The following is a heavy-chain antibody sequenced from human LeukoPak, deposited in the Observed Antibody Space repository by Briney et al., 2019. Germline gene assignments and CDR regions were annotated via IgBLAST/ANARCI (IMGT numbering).Heavy chain of an antibody. V-gene: IGHV3-48*01. J-gene: IGHJ2*01. CDR3: ARRSDGYKPGSYWYFDL. CDR2: ISSSSSTI. CDR1: GFTFSTYS. Sequence: GGSLRLSCAASGFTFSTYSMNWVRQAPGKGLEWVSYISSSSSTIYYADSVKGRFTISRDNAKNSLYLQMNSLRAEDTAVYYCARRSDGYKPGSYWYFDLWGRGTLVTVSS. D-gene: IGHD5-24*01.